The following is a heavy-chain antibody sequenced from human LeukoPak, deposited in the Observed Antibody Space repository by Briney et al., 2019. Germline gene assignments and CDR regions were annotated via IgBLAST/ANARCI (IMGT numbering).Heavy chain of an antibody. V-gene: IGHV4-39*07. CDR2: IYYSGST. J-gene: IGHJ5*02. CDR1: GGSISSSSYY. D-gene: IGHD6-13*01. CDR3: ARAVAAGYWIDP. Sequence: SETLSLTCTVSGGSISSSSYYWGWIRQPPGKGLEWIGSIYYSGSTYYNPSLKSRVTISVDTSKNQFSLKLSSVTAADTAVYYCARAVAAGYWIDPWGQGTLVTVSS.